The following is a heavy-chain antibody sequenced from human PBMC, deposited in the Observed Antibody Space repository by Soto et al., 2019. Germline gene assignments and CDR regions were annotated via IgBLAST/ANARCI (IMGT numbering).Heavy chain of an antibody. CDR2: IYYSGST. Sequence: SETLSLTCTVSGGSISSSSYYWGWIRQPPGKGLEWIGSIYYSGSTYYNPSLKSRVTISVDTPKNQFSLKLSSVTAADTAVYYCARSADYIDYWGQGTLVTVSS. J-gene: IGHJ4*02. CDR1: GGSISSSSYY. V-gene: IGHV4-39*07. CDR3: ARSADYIDY.